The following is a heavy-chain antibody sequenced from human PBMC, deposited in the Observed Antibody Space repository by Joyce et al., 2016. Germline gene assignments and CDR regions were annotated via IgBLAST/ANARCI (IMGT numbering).Heavy chain of an antibody. D-gene: IGHD2-2*01. CDR3: ARGPMPPYAFDV. J-gene: IGHJ3*01. V-gene: IGHV1-2*06. CDR2: INPDTVDT. Sequence: QVNLVQSGAEVKKPGASVKVSCKASGYSFSDSYIHWVRQAPGQGLQWMGRINPDTVDTIYAQKFHGRVTLTRDTFISTVYMEVSRLRSDDTAVYFCARGPMPPYAFDVWGQGTLVTVST. CDR1: GYSFSDSY.